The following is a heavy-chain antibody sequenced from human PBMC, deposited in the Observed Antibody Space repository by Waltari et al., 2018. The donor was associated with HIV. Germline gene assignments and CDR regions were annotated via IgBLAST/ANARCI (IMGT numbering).Heavy chain of an antibody. D-gene: IGHD3-10*01. V-gene: IGHV1-69*04. CDR2: ITPILSVP. J-gene: IGHJ6*02. CDR1: RGTFITYD. Sequence: QVQSVQPGTEVTKPGSSVTVSCMTSRGTFITYDIRWVRQAPGKGLEWMGKITPILSVPNHAQKFQGRITITADKSTRTAYMGLTSLRSDDTAVYYCAREGGVSFPGAMDVWGQGTTITVSS. CDR3: AREGGVSFPGAMDV.